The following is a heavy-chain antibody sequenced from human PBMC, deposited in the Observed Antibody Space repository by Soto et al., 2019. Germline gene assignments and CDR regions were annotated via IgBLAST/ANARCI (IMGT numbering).Heavy chain of an antibody. Sequence: ASVKVSCKASGYTFASYDINWVRQATGQGLEWMGWMNPNSGNTGYAQKFQGRVTMTRNTSISTAYMELSSLRSEDTAVYYCARAHTTLGYCSGGSCYPPLNYYGMDVWGQGTTVTVSS. D-gene: IGHD2-15*01. CDR3: ARAHTTLGYCSGGSCYPPLNYYGMDV. V-gene: IGHV1-8*01. CDR2: MNPNSGNT. CDR1: GYTFASYD. J-gene: IGHJ6*02.